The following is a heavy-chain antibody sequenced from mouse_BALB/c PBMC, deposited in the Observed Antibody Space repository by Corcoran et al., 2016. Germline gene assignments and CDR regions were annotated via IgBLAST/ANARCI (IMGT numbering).Heavy chain of an antibody. V-gene: IGHV1S136*01. CDR1: GYTFTSYV. J-gene: IGHJ1*01. D-gene: IGHD1-1*01. CDR2: INPYNDGT. CDR3: AKGNYYGSRGYFDV. Sequence: EVQLQQSGPELVKPGASVKMSCKASGYTFTSYVMHWVKQKPGQGLEWIGYINPYNDGTKYNEKFKGKATLTSDKSSSTAYMELSSLTSEDSAVYYCAKGNYYGSRGYFDVWGAGTTVTVSS.